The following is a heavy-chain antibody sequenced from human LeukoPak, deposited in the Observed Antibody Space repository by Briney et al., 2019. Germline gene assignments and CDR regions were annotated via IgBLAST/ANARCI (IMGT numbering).Heavy chain of an antibody. CDR2: ISGSGSST. CDR1: GFTFSSYA. Sequence: GGSLRLSCAASGFTFSSYAMNWVRQAPGMGLEWVSGISGSGSSTYYADSVKGRFTISRDKSRNTLYLQMNSLRAEDTAVYYCAKGDDPLVYHYYMDVWGKGTTVTVSS. V-gene: IGHV3-23*01. D-gene: IGHD1-1*01. CDR3: AKGDDPLVYHYYMDV. J-gene: IGHJ6*03.